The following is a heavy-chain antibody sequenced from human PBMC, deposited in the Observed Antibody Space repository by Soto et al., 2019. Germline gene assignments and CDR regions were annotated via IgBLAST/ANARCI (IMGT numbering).Heavy chain of an antibody. V-gene: IGHV1-46*01. CDR2: INPSGGST. J-gene: IGHJ6*02. D-gene: IGHD4-4*01. CDR1: GYTFTSYY. Sequence: ASVKVSCKASGYTFTSYYMHWVRQAPGQGLEWMGIINPSGGSTSYAQKFQGRVTMTRDTSTSTVYMELSSLRSEDTAVYYCAGAPTTVSCYYGMDVWGQGTTVTVSS. CDR3: AGAPTTVSCYYGMDV.